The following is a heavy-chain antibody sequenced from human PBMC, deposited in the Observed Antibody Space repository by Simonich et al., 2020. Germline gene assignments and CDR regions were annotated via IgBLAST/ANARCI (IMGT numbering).Heavy chain of an antibody. D-gene: IGHD1-26*01. J-gene: IGHJ3*02. V-gene: IGHV3-30*07. CDR1: GFTFSRYA. CDR2: ISKDGSNK. CDR3: AREGAGNDAFDI. Sequence: QVQPVESGGGVVQPGRSLRLSCAASGFTFSRYAMHWVRPAPGKGLEWVAVISKDGSNKHYADSVKGRFTISRDNSKNTLYLQMNSLRAEDTAVYYCAREGAGNDAFDIWGQGTMVTVSS.